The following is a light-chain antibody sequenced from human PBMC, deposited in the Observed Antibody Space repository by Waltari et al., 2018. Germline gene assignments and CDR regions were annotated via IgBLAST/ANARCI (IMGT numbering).Light chain of an antibody. V-gene: IGKV1-12*01. CDR2: AAS. CDR1: QGISNW. CDR3: QQHNSYPPT. Sequence: DIQMTQSPSSLSASVGDRVTITCQASQGISNWLAWYQQKPGKAPKLLIYAASSLQSGVPSRLSVSGSGTEFTLTISSLQPEDFATYYCQQHNSYPPTFGQGTKVEIK. J-gene: IGKJ1*01.